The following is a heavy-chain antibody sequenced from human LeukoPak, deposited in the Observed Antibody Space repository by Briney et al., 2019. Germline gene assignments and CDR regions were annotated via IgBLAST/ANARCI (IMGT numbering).Heavy chain of an antibody. D-gene: IGHD2-15*01. Sequence: ASVKVSRMASGYTFTGYYMHWVRQAPGQGLEWMGWINPNSGGTNYAQKFQGRVTMTRDTSISTAYMELSRLRSDDTAVYYCARGWLLDIAGPFDYWGQGTLVTVSS. J-gene: IGHJ4*02. CDR3: ARGWLLDIAGPFDY. CDR2: INPNSGGT. V-gene: IGHV1-2*02. CDR1: GYTFTGYY.